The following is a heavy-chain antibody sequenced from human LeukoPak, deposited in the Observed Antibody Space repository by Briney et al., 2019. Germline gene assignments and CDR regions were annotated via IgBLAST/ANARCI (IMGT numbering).Heavy chain of an antibody. CDR1: GGSFSAYY. CDR3: ARDTLWFGESRYYFDY. J-gene: IGHJ4*02. D-gene: IGHD3-10*01. Sequence: SETLSLTCAGYGGSFSAYYWSWIRQPPGKGLEWIGEINHSGSTNYNPSLKSRVTISVDTSKNQFSLKLSSVTAADTAVYYCARDTLWFGESRYYFDYWGQGTLVTVSS. CDR2: INHSGST. V-gene: IGHV4-34*01.